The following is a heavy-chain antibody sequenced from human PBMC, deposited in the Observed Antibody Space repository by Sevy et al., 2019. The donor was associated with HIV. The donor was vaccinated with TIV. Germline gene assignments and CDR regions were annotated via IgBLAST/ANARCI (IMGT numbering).Heavy chain of an antibody. CDR3: ARSGGYSDYGMDV. J-gene: IGHJ6*02. CDR2: VGPAGDQ. D-gene: IGHD5-12*01. CDR1: GFPFSSYA. V-gene: IGHV3-13*05. Sequence: GGSLRLSCAASGFPFSSYAMSWVRQVTGKGLEWISGVGPAGDQFYPGSVKGRFTISRENAKNSFYLQMNNLRAGDTAVYYCARSGGYSDYGMDVWGQGTTVTVSS.